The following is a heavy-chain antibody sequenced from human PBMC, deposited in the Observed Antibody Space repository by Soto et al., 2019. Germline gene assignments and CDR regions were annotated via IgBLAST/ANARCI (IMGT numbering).Heavy chain of an antibody. CDR2: IYYSGST. CDR1: GGSITSSSYY. J-gene: IGHJ5*02. Sequence: QLHLRESGTGRVKPSETLFLTCTVSGGSITSSSYYWGWIRQPPGKGLEWIGSIYYSGSTYYNPSLKSRVTISVDTSKNQFSLKLSSVTAADTAVYYCATQEVGGSYVYTFDPWGQGTLVTVSS. CDR3: ATQEVGGSYVYTFDP. D-gene: IGHD1-26*01. V-gene: IGHV4-39*01.